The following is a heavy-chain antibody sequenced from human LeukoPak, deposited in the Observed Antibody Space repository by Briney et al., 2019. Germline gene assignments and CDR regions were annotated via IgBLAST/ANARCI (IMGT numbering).Heavy chain of an antibody. CDR3: AGSDDYYDSSGFDY. CDR2: ISSSGSTI. D-gene: IGHD3-22*01. V-gene: IGHV3-11*01. CDR1: GFTFSDYY. J-gene: IGHJ4*02. Sequence: GMSLRLSCAASGFTFSDYYMSWIRQAPGKGLEWVSYISSSGSTIYYADSVKGRFTISRDNAKNSLYLQMNSLRAEDTAVYYCAGSDDYYDSSGFDYWGQGTLVTVSS.